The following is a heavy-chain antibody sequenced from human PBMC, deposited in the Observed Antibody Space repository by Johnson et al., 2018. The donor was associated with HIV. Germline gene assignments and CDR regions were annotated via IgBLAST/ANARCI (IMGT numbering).Heavy chain of an antibody. CDR3: ARDLRWSYDAFDI. CDR2: IKQDGSEK. D-gene: IGHD5-24*01. J-gene: IGHJ3*02. V-gene: IGHV3-7*01. CDR1: GFTLRSYS. Sequence: VQLVESGGGLVQPGGSLRLSCAASGFTLRSYSMSWVRQAPWKGPEWVANIKQDGSEKYYVDSVKGRFTISRDNAKNSLYLQMNSLRAEDTAVYYCARDLRWSYDAFDIWGQGTMVTVSS.